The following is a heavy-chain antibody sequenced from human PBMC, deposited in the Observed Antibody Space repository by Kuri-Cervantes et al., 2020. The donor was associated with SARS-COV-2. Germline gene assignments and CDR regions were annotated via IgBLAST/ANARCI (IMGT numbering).Heavy chain of an antibody. CDR2: INHSGST. CDR3: ARYGVYYYYYYMDV. CDR1: GGSFSGYY. D-gene: IGHD3-3*01. Sequence: GSLRLSCAVYGGSFSGYYWSWIRQPPGKGLEWIGEINHSGSTNYNPSLKSRVTISVDTSKNQFSLKLSSVTAADTAVYYCARYGVYYYYYYMDVGGKGTTVTVSS. V-gene: IGHV4-34*01. J-gene: IGHJ6*03.